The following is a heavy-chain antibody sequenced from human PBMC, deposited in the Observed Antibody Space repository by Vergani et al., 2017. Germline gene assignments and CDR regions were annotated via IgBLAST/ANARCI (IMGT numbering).Heavy chain of an antibody. CDR2: IYYSGST. J-gene: IGHJ6*03. D-gene: IGHD2-2*01. CDR1: GGSISSYY. Sequence: QVQLQESGPGLVKPSETLSLTCTVSGGSISSYYWSWIRQPPGKGLEWIGYIYYSGSTNYNPSLKSRVTISVDTSKNQFSLKLSSVTAADTAVYYCAREVVPAATWWYYYYYMDVWGKGTTVTVSS. CDR3: AREVVPAATWWYYYYYMDV. V-gene: IGHV4-59*01.